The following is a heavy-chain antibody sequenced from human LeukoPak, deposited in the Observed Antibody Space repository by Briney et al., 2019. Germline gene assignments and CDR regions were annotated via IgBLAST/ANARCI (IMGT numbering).Heavy chain of an antibody. V-gene: IGHV1-69*13. CDR1: GGTFSSYA. CDR2: INPSFGTA. J-gene: IGHJ6*02. Sequence: SVKVSCKASGGTFSSYAISWVRQAPGHGLEWMGGINPSFGTANYAQKFQGRVTITADESTSTAYMELSSLRSEDTAVYYCARCDYGDLSYYYYYYGMDVWGQGTTVTVSS. CDR3: ARCDYGDLSYYYYYYGMDV. D-gene: IGHD4-17*01.